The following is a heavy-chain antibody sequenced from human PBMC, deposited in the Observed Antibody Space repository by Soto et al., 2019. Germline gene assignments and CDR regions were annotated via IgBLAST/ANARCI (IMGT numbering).Heavy chain of an antibody. V-gene: IGHV3-11*01. Sequence: QVQLVESGGGLVKPGGSLRLSCAASGFTFSDYYMSWIRQAPGKGLEWVSYISSSGSTIYYADSVKGRFTISRDNAKNSLYLQRNSLRAEDTAVYYCARDLEPRYDFWSGYSPPYYMDVWGKGTTVTVSS. CDR1: GFTFSDYY. D-gene: IGHD3-3*01. J-gene: IGHJ6*03. CDR2: ISSSGSTI. CDR3: ARDLEPRYDFWSGYSPPYYMDV.